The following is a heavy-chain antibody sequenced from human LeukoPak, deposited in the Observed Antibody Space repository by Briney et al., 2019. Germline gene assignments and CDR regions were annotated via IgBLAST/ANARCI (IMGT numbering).Heavy chain of an antibody. V-gene: IGHV6-1*01. J-gene: IGHJ5*01. CDR2: TYYRSKWSN. CDR1: GDSVSINSAT. D-gene: IGHD1-26*01. Sequence: SQTLSLTCAISGDSVSINSATWTWLRQSPSRGLEWLGRTYYRSKWSNDYAVSMKSRTTINPDTSKNQFSLQLNSVTPEDTAVYYCARLVGASWFDSWGQGTLVTVSS. CDR3: ARLVGASWFDS.